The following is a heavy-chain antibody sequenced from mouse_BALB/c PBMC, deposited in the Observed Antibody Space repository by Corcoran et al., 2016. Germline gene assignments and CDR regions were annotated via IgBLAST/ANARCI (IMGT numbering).Heavy chain of an antibody. D-gene: IGHD1-1*01. CDR1: GYTFTDYN. Sequence: VQLQQSGAELMKPGASVKISCKATGYTFTDYNMDWVKQSHGKSLEWIGDINPNNGGTIYNQKFKGKATLTVDKSSSTAYMELRSLTSEDTAVYYCARKIYYYGSRYFDVWGAGTTVTVSS. V-gene: IGHV1-18*01. J-gene: IGHJ1*01. CDR3: ARKIYYYGSRYFDV. CDR2: INPNNGGT.